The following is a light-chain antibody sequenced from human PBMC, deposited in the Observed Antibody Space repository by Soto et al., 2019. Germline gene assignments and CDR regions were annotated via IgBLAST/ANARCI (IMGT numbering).Light chain of an antibody. CDR2: KAS. J-gene: IGKJ1*01. CDR1: QSISSW. V-gene: IGKV1-5*03. CDR3: QQYNSSPWT. Sequence: DIQMTQSPSTLSASVGDRVTITCRASQSISSWLAWYQQKPGQAPKLLIYKASSLESGVPSRFSGSGSGTEFTLTISRLQPDDFAAYYCQQYNSSPWTFGQGTKVEIK.